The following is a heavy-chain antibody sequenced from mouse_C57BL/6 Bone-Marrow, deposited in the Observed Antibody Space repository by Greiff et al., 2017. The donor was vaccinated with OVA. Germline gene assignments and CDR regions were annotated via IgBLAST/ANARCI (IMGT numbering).Heavy chain of an antibody. J-gene: IGHJ3*01. CDR1: GFNIKNTY. CDR2: IDPANGNT. CDR3: ARSAPYYYGSSTGWFAY. V-gene: IGHV14-3*01. D-gene: IGHD1-1*01. Sequence: VHVKQSVAELVRPGASVKLSCTASGFNIKNTYMHWVKQRPEQGLEWIGRIDPANGNTKYAPKFQGKATITADTSSNTAYLQLSSLTSEDTAIYYCARSAPYYYGSSTGWFAYWGQGTLVTVSA.